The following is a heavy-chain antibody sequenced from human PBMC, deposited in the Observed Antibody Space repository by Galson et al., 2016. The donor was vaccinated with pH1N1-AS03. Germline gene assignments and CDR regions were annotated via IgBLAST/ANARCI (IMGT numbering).Heavy chain of an antibody. D-gene: IGHD3-10*01. V-gene: IGHV3-23*01. CDR2: ISGGVGHT. CDR3: ARLPVRGVYGTHFDS. J-gene: IGHJ4*02. Sequence: SLGLSCAASGFTFYSYAMTWVRQAPGKGLEWVSAISGGVGHTYYADSVKDRFTISRDNSKDTLYLQMSSLEVEDTALYYCARLPVRGVYGTHFDSWGQGTLVSVSS. CDR1: GFTFYSYA.